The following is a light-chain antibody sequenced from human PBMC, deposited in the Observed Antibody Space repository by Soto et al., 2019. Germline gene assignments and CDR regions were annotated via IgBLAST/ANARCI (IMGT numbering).Light chain of an antibody. CDR1: QSISSW. J-gene: IGKJ1*01. Sequence: DIQMTQSPSTLSASVGDRVTITCRASQSISSWLAWYQQKPGTAPKLLIYKASTLQSGVPSRFSGSGSGTEFTLTISSLQLDDSATYCCQQYNDNWTFGQETKVDIK. CDR2: KAS. V-gene: IGKV1-5*03. CDR3: QQYNDNWT.